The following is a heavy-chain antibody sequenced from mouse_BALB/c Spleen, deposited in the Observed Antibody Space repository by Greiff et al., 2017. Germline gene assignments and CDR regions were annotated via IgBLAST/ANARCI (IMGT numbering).Heavy chain of an antibody. CDR3: ARWGSLGYAMDD. V-gene: IGHV5-17*02. J-gene: IGHJ4*01. D-gene: IGHD3-1*01. CDR1: GFTFSSFG. CDR2: ISSGSSSI. Sequence: EVKLMESGGGLVQPGGSRKLSCAASGFTFSSFGMHWVRQAPEKGLEWVAYISSGSSSIYYADTVKGRFTISRGNPKNTLFLQMTSLRSEDTAMYYCARWGSLGYAMDDWGQGTSVTVSS.